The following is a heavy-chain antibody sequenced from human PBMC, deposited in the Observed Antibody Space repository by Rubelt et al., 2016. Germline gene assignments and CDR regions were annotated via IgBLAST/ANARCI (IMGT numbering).Heavy chain of an antibody. Sequence: QLQLQESGPGLVKPSETLSLTCTVSGGSISSSSYYWGWIRQPPGKGLEWIGSIYYSGSTYYNPSLKSRVTISVDTSKNQFSLKLSSVTAADTAVYYSPTKAPDVFPIISGCRHPKDNSPVVLACLITGYHPTSVTVTWY. D-gene: IGHD1-20*01. J-gene: IGHJ2*01. CDR1: GGSISSSSYY. CDR2: IYYSGST. CDR3: PTKAPDVFPIISGCRHPKDNSPVVLACLITGYHPTSVTVTWY. V-gene: IGHV4-39*07.